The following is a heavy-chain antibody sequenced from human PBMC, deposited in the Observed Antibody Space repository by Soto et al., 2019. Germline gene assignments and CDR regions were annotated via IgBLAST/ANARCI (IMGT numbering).Heavy chain of an antibody. CDR2: ISAYNGNT. Sequence: GASVEASSKESGYTFTSNGMSCVRQAIGQGLEWMGWISAYNGNTNYAQKLQGRVTMTTDTSTSTAYMELRSLRSDDTAVYYCARDRNSVVRGVFDIWGQGTMVTVSS. CDR3: ARDRNSVVRGVFDI. V-gene: IGHV1-18*01. D-gene: IGHD3-10*01. CDR1: GYTFTSNG. J-gene: IGHJ3*02.